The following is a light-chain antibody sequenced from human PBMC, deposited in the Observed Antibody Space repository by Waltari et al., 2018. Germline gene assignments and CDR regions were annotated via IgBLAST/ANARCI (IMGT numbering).Light chain of an antibody. CDR2: AAS. Sequence: EILMTQSPGTLSVSPGETATLSCSASQSLSRNLAWYQLKPGQAPRPLIYAASTGATGIPARFSGSGSGTEFTLTISSLQSEDFAVYYCQQYSDWPPLTFGGGTK. CDR1: QSLSRN. J-gene: IGKJ4*01. CDR3: QQYSDWPPLT. V-gene: IGKV3-15*01.